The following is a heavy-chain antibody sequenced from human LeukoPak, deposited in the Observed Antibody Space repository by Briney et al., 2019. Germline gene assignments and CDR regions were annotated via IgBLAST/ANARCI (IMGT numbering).Heavy chain of an antibody. CDR1: GGSLSNSF. V-gene: IGHV4-4*07. CDR3: ARPPSGCGGTCPFDY. Sequence: SETLALTCTVSGGSLSNSFWSWIRQPAGKGLEWIGRMYTDGSTNSNPALRSRVTMSLDTSKNQFSLKLTSVTAADTAVYSCARPPSGCGGTCPFDYWGQGTLVTVSS. J-gene: IGHJ4*02. D-gene: IGHD2-15*01. CDR2: MYTDGST.